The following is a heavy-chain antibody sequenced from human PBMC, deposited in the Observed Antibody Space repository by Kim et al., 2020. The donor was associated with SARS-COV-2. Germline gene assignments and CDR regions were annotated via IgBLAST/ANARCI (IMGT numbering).Heavy chain of an antibody. Sequence: GGSLRLSCAASGFTFSDYYMSWIRQAPGKGLEWVSYISSSSSYTNYADSVKGRFTISRDNAKNSLYLQMNSLRAEDTAVYYCAALCGYCSSTSSAPPDCWGQGTLVTGSS. CDR3: AALCGYCSSTSSAPPDC. V-gene: IGHV3-11*06. CDR2: ISSSSSYT. CDR1: GFTFSDYY. D-gene: IGHD2-2*03. J-gene: IGHJ4*02.